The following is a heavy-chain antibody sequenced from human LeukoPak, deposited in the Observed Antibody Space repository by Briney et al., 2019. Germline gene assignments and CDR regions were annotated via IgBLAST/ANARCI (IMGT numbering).Heavy chain of an antibody. V-gene: IGHV3-21*01. J-gene: IGHJ3*02. CDR1: GFTFSSYS. Sequence: GGSLRLSCAASGFTFSSYSMNWVRQAPGKGLEWVSSISSSSSYIYYADSVKGRFTISRDNAKNSLYLQMNSLRAEDTAGYYCARDRGAGDDAFDIWGQGTMVTVSS. D-gene: IGHD7-27*01. CDR2: ISSSSSYI. CDR3: ARDRGAGDDAFDI.